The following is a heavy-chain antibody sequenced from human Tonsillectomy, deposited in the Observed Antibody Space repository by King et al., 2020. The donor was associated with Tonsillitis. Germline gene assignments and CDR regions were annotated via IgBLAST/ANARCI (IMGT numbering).Heavy chain of an antibody. CDR3: ARGYSYGPLFDS. V-gene: IGHV4-59*01. CDR2: IYYSGST. J-gene: IGHJ4*02. CDR1: GGSISSYY. Sequence: VQLQESGPGLVKPSETLSLTCTVSGGSISSYYWSWMRQPPGKGLEWIGYIYYSGSTNYNPSLKSRVTISVDTSKNQFSLKLSSVTAADTAVYYCARGYSYGPLFDSWGQGTLVTVSS. D-gene: IGHD5-18*01.